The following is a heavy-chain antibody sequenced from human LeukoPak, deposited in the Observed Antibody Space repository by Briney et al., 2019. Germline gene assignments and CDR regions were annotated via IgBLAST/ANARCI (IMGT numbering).Heavy chain of an antibody. CDR2: IYSSGST. D-gene: IGHD2-21*02. CDR1: GGSISNYY. Sequence: PSETLSLTCTVSGGSISNYYWSWIRQPAGKGLEWIGRIYSSGSTDYNPSLKSRVTMSVDTSKNQFSVKVKSVTAADTAVYYCARQREYCGGDCYPNWFDPWGQGTLVTVSS. CDR3: ARQREYCGGDCYPNWFDP. V-gene: IGHV4-4*07. J-gene: IGHJ5*02.